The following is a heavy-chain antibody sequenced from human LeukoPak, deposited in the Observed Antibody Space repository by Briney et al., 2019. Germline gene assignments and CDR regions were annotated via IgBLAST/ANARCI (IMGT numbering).Heavy chain of an antibody. CDR3: ASRGYYYGSGSPRLDY. Sequence: ASVKVSCKASGYTFTSYTLNWVRQAPGQGLEWMGGIIPIFGTANYAQKFQGRVTITADESTSTAYMELSSLRSEDTAVYYCASRGYYYGSGSPRLDYWGQGTLVTVSS. J-gene: IGHJ4*02. D-gene: IGHD3-10*01. CDR2: IIPIFGTA. CDR1: GYTFTSYT. V-gene: IGHV1-69*13.